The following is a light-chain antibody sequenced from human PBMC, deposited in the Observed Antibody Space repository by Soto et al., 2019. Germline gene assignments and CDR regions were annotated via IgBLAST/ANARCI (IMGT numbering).Light chain of an antibody. V-gene: IGKV1-5*03. J-gene: IGKJ1*01. Sequence: DIQMTQSPSTLSASVGDRITITCRASQSISTWLAWYQQKPGKAPKLLIHKASNLESGVPSRFSGSGSGTEFTLTISSLQSEDFATYYCQHYNSYSEAFGQGTKVDIK. CDR2: KAS. CDR1: QSISTW. CDR3: QHYNSYSEA.